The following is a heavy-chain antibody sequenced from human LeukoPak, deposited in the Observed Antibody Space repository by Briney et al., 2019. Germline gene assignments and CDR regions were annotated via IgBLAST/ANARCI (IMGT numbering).Heavy chain of an antibody. V-gene: IGHV3-30*18. CDR3: AKMDSGWVLLRSVDS. CDR2: ISNDGSHQ. Sequence: PGGSLRLSCAASGFTFSSYSMNWVRQAPGKGPQWVAAISNDGSHQYYMHSVKGRFTISRDNSKNTLYLQMTSLRPEDTAVYYCAKMDSGWVLLRSVDSWGRGTVVTVSS. CDR1: GFTFSSYS. J-gene: IGHJ4*02. D-gene: IGHD6-19*01.